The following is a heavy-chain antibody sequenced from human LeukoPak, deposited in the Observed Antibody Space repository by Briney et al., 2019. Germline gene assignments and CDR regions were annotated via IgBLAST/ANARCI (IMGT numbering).Heavy chain of an antibody. J-gene: IGHJ5*02. D-gene: IGHD3-10*01. V-gene: IGHV4-34*01. CDR2: INHSGST. CDR3: AVRVNWFDP. CDR1: GGSFSGYY. Sequence: SETLSLTCAVYGGSFSGYYWSWIRQPPGKGLEWIGEINHSGSTNYNPSLKSRVTISVDTSKNQFSLKLSSVTAADTAVYYCAVRVNWFDPWGQGTLATVSS.